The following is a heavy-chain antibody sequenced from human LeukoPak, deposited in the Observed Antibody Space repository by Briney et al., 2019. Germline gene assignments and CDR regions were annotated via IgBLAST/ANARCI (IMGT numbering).Heavy chain of an antibody. J-gene: IGHJ4*02. CDR3: ARMSFYGSGTYSPLDY. V-gene: IGHV4-59*01. CDR2: IYYTGST. D-gene: IGHD3-10*01. Sequence: SETLSLTCTVSGGSISSYYWSWVRQPPGKRLGLIGYIYYTGSTSYNPSLKSRVTMSVQTPKNQFSLKLSSVAEADTAVYFCARMSFYGSGTYSPLDYWGQGTLVTVSS. CDR1: GGSISSYY.